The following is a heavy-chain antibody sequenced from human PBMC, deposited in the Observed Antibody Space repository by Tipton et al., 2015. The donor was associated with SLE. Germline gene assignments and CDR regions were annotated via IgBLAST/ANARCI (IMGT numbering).Heavy chain of an antibody. CDR3: ARVRRNDYGYGYYYYYMDV. J-gene: IGHJ6*03. V-gene: IGHV4-34*01. CDR1: GGSFSGYY. CDR2: INHSGST. Sequence: TLSLTCAVYGGSFSGYYWSWIRQPPGKGLEWIWEINHSGSTNYNPSLKSRVTISVDTSKNQFSLKLSSVTAADTAVYYCARVRRNDYGYGYYYYYMDVWGKGTTVTVSS. D-gene: IGHD4-17*01.